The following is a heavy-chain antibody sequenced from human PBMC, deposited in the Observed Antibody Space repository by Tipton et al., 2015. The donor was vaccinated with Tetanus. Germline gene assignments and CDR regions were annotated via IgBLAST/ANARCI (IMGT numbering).Heavy chain of an antibody. Sequence: TLSLTCTVSGGSISSYYWSWIRQPPGKGLEWIGYIYYSGSTNYNPSLKSRVTISVDTPKNQFSLKLSSVTAADTAVYYCARSPPSRYFDWLYQFPKDAFDIWGQGTMVTVSS. V-gene: IGHV4-59*08. D-gene: IGHD3-9*01. J-gene: IGHJ3*02. CDR3: ARSPPSRYFDWLYQFPKDAFDI. CDR1: GGSISSYY. CDR2: IYYSGST.